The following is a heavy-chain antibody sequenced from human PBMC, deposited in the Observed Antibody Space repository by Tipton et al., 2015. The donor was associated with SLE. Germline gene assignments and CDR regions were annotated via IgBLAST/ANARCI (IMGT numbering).Heavy chain of an antibody. CDR2: IKQDGSEK. CDR1: GFTFANYW. V-gene: IGHV3-7*05. D-gene: IGHD3-22*01. J-gene: IGHJ3*02. Sequence: SLRLSCAASGFTFANYWMNWVRQAPGKGLEWVADIKQDGSEKYYVDSVKGRFTISRDNAKKSLYLQMNSPRAEDTAVYYCARENSYDDSSGYTFDIWGQGTMVTVSS. CDR3: ARENSYDDSSGYTFDI.